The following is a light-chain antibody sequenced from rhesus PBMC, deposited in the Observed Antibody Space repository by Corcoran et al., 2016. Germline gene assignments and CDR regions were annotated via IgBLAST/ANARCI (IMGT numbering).Light chain of an antibody. CDR3: LQHNSYPLT. CDR1: QGISSY. V-gene: IGKV1-28*03. CDR2: DAS. Sequence: DIQMTQSPSSLPASVGDTVTITCRASQGISSYLNWFQQKPGKAPKLLIYDASSLESGVPSRFSGSGSGTDFTLTISSLQPEDFAAYYCLQHNSYPLTFGGGTKVEIK. J-gene: IGKJ4*01.